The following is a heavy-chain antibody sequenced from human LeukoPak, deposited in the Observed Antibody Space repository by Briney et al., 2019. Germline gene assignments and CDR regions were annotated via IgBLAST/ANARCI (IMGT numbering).Heavy chain of an antibody. D-gene: IGHD5-12*01. Sequence: GGSLRLSCAASGFTFSDYYMSWIRQAPGKGLEWVSYISSSGNTIYYADSVKGRFTISRDNAKNSLYLQMNSLRAEDTAVYYCATLSIVATIDDAFDIWGQGTMVTVSS. V-gene: IGHV3-11*01. CDR2: ISSSGNTI. J-gene: IGHJ3*02. CDR1: GFTFSDYY. CDR3: ATLSIVATIDDAFDI.